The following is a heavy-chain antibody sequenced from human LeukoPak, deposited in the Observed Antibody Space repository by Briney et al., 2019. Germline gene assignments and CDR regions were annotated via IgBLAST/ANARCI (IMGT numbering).Heavy chain of an antibody. CDR1: GFTFTNYA. CDR3: ARDSWARAYDIDH. Sequence: ASVKVSCKASGFTFTNYAISWVRQAPGQGLEWLAWISVDNGNTNYIRNLQGRVTLTTDASTSTAYMELRNLRSDDTAVYYCARDSWARAYDIDHWGQGTLVTVSS. D-gene: IGHD5-12*01. J-gene: IGHJ5*02. V-gene: IGHV1-18*01. CDR2: ISVDNGNT.